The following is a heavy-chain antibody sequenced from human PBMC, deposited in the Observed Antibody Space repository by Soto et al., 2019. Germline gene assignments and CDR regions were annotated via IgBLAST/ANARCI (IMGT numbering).Heavy chain of an antibody. J-gene: IGHJ4*02. CDR3: ARGSRGDFDH. Sequence: GASVKVSCKASGYTFTGYYIHWVRQDPGQGLEWMGWINPNTGVTNYAQKFQGWVTMTRDTSISTAYMELTRLTSDDTAVYYCARGSRGDFDHWGQGTLVTVSS. CDR1: GYTFTGYY. CDR2: INPNTGVT. V-gene: IGHV1-2*04. D-gene: IGHD3-10*01.